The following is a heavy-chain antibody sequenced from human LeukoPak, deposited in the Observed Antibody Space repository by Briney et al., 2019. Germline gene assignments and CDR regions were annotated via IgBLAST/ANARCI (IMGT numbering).Heavy chain of an antibody. CDR2: ITGDGSTP. D-gene: IGHD5-12*01. V-gene: IGHV3-64*01. CDR1: GFVFSNYA. CDR3: ARVGFSGYDS. Sequence: QAGGSLRLSCATSGFVFSNYAMNWVRQAPGKGLEYVSAITGDGSTPYYANSVKGRFTISRDNSRNTLYLQMGSLRSEDMAVYYCARVGFSGYDSWGQGTLVTVSS. J-gene: IGHJ5*02.